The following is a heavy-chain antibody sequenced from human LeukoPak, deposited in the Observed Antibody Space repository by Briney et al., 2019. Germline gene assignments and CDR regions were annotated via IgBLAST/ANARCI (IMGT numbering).Heavy chain of an antibody. CDR2: ISGSGGST. CDR1: GFTFSSYA. CDR3: AKDVVGNLYYFDY. D-gene: IGHD4-23*01. Sequence: PGRSLRLSRAASGFTFSSYAMSWVRQAPGKGLEWVSAISGSGGSTYYADSVKGRFTISRDNSKNTLYPQMNSLRAEDTAVYYCAKDVVGNLYYFDYWGQGTLVTVSS. J-gene: IGHJ4*02. V-gene: IGHV3-23*01.